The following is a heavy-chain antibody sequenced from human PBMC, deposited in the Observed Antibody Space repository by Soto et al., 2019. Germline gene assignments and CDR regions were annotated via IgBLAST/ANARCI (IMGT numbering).Heavy chain of an antibody. CDR2: ISSSSSTI. CDR1: GFTFSSYS. J-gene: IGHJ4*02. D-gene: IGHD2-15*01. Sequence: GGSLRLSCAASGFTFSSYSMNWVRQAPGKGLEWVSYISSSSSTIYYADSVKGRFTISRDNAKNSLYLQMNSLRAEDTAVYYCARERVVVAATPGPFDYWGQGTLVTVSS. V-gene: IGHV3-48*01. CDR3: ARERVVVAATPGPFDY.